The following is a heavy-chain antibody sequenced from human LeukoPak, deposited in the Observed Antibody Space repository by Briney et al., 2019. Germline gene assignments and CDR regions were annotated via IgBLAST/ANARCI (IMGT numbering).Heavy chain of an antibody. J-gene: IGHJ1*01. V-gene: IGHV1-24*01. D-gene: IGHD3-22*01. Sequence: ASVKVSCKVSGYTLTELSIHWVRQAPGKGLEWMGGFDPEDGETIYAQRFQGRVTMTEDTSTDTAYMELSSLRSEDAVVYYCATVSYYYDSSGYQGYFQHWGQGTLDTVPS. CDR1: GYTLTELS. CDR2: FDPEDGET. CDR3: ATVSYYYDSSGYQGYFQH.